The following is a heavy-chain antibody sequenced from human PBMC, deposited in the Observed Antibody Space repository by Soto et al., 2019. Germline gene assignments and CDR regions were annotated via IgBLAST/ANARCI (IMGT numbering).Heavy chain of an antibody. Sequence: EVQLVESGGGLVQPGGSLRLSCAASGFTFSSYWMSWVRQAPGKGLEWVANIKQDGSEKYYVDSVKGRFTISRDNAKNSLYLQMNSLRADDTAVYYCAREYSSSWYGPYYYYYMDVWGKGTTVTVSS. J-gene: IGHJ6*03. CDR3: AREYSSSWYGPYYYYYMDV. D-gene: IGHD6-13*01. CDR1: GFTFSSYW. V-gene: IGHV3-7*01. CDR2: IKQDGSEK.